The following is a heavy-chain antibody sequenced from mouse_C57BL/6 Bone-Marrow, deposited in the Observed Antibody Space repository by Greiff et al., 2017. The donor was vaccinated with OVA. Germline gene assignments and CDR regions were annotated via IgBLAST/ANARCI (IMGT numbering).Heavy chain of an antibody. Sequence: EVKLMESGGGLVQPGGSLSLSCAASGFTFTDYYMSWVRQPPGKALEWLGFIRNKANGYTTEYSASVKGRFTISRDNSQSILYLQMNALRAKDSATYYCARYGRLLDYWGQGTTLTVSS. J-gene: IGHJ2*01. CDR3: ARYGRLLDY. CDR1: GFTFTDYY. V-gene: IGHV7-3*01. CDR2: IRNKANGYTT.